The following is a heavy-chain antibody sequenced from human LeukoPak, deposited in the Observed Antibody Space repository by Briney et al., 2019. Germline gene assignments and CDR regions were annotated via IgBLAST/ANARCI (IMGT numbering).Heavy chain of an antibody. J-gene: IGHJ4*02. V-gene: IGHV7-4-1*02. CDR2: INTNTGNP. D-gene: IGHD2-15*01. Sequence: GASVKVSCKASGYTFTSYDINWVRQATGQGLEWMGWINTNTGNPTHAQGFTGRFVFSLDTSVSTAYLQISSLKAEDTAVYYCASGYCSGGSCFDFDYWGQGTLVTVSS. CDR3: ASGYCSGGSCFDFDY. CDR1: GYTFTSYD.